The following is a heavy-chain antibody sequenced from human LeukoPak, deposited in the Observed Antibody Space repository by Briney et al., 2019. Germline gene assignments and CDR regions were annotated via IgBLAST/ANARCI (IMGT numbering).Heavy chain of an antibody. CDR2: ISYDGSNK. CDR3: ALSLYGYYNGWPY. CDR1: GFTFSSYA. J-gene: IGHJ4*02. V-gene: IGHV3-30*04. D-gene: IGHD6-19*01. Sequence: GGSLRLSCAASGFTFSSYAMHWVRQAPGKGLEWVAVISYDGSNKYYADSVKGRFTISRDNSKNTLYLQMNSLRAEDTAIYYCALSLYGYYNGWPYWGQGTLVTVSS.